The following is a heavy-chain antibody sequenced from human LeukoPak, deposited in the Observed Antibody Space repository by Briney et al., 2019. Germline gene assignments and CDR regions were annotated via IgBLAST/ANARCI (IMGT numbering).Heavy chain of an antibody. CDR2: ISGSGGST. D-gene: IGHD4-11*01. Sequence: GGSLRLSCAASGFTFSSYGMHWVRQAPGKGLEWVSAISGSGGSTYYADSVKGRFTISRDNSKNTLYLQMNSLRAEDTAVYYCAKEPTREGAFDIWGQGTMVTVSS. V-gene: IGHV3-23*01. CDR1: GFTFSSYG. J-gene: IGHJ3*02. CDR3: AKEPTREGAFDI.